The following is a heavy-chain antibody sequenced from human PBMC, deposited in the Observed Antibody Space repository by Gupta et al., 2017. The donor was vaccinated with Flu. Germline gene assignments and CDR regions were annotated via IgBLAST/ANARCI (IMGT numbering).Heavy chain of an antibody. CDR2: SKSKSSGYTT. CDR3: IRDWNSAMFD. CDR1: GFNSSDPY. V-gene: IGHV3-72*01. Sequence: EVQLVESGGGLVQPGGSLRLSCAASGFNSSDPYLDCVRKTPGKGLVLVARSKSKSSGYTTQYASSVKGRIIISRDDSKNSLSLQMNSLNTEDTAIYYCIRDWNSAMFDWGQGALVTVSS. D-gene: IGHD5-18*01. J-gene: IGHJ4*02.